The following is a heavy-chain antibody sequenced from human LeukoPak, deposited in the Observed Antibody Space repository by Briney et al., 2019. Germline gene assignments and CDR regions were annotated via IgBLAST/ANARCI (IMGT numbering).Heavy chain of an antibody. CDR1: GYTFSNFG. CDR3: ARDGTSTDDY. J-gene: IGHJ4*02. V-gene: IGHV1-18*01. Sequence: ASVKVSCKTSGYTFSNFGINWVRQAPGQGLEWMAWISGNNDNPNYGQKFQGRFTVTTDSSTSTAYMKLRNLRSDDTAVYYCARDGTSTDDYWGQGTLVTVSS. CDR2: ISGNNDNP. D-gene: IGHD2-2*01.